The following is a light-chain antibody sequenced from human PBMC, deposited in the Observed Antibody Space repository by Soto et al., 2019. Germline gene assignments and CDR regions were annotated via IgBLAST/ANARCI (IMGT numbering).Light chain of an antibody. CDR2: GAS. Sequence: EIVLTQSPGTLSLSPGERATLSCRVSQSVSSSYLACYQQKPGQAPRLLIYGASTRATGIPARFSGSGSGTEFTLTISSLQSEDFGVYYCQQYNNWPRTFGQGTKVDI. CDR3: QQYNNWPRT. CDR1: QSVSSSY. V-gene: IGKV3-15*01. J-gene: IGKJ1*01.